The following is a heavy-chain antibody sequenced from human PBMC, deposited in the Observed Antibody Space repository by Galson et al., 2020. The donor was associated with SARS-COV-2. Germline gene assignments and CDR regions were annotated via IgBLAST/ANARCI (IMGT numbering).Heavy chain of an antibody. CDR1: GFTFSSYA. CDR2: ISYDGSNK. CDR3: ARDERQYDFAYGMDV. D-gene: IGHD3-3*01. V-gene: IGHV3-30-3*01. J-gene: IGHJ6*02. Sequence: TGGSLRLSCAASGFTFSSYAMHWVRQAPGKGLEWVAVISYDGSNKYYADSVKGRFTISRDNSKNTLYLQMNSLRAEDMAVYYCARDERQYDFAYGMDVWGQGTTVTVSS.